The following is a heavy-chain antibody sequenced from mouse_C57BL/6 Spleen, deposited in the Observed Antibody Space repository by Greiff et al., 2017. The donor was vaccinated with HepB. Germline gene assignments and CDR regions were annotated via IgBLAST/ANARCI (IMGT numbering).Heavy chain of an antibody. CDR1: GFTFSDYG. CDR2: ISSGSSTI. V-gene: IGHV5-17*01. CDR3: ARPDYDQGWFAY. Sequence: EVKLMESGGGLVKPGGSLKLSCAASGFTFSDYGMHWVRQAPEKGLEWVAYISSGSSTIYYADTVKGRFTISRDNAKNTLFLQMTSLRSEDTAMYYCARPDYDQGWFAYWGQGTLVTVSA. J-gene: IGHJ3*01. D-gene: IGHD2-4*01.